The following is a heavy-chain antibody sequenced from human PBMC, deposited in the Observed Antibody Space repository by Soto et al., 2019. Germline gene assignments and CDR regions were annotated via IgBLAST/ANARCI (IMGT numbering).Heavy chain of an antibody. V-gene: IGHV3-7*03. D-gene: IGHD6-19*01. CDR2: IKQDGSEK. CDR1: GFTFSSYW. CDR3: ARDWASFRAIAVAVRNAFDI. J-gene: IGHJ3*02. Sequence: LRLSCAASGFTFSSYWMSWVRQAPGKGLEWVANIKQDGSEKYYVDSVKGRFTISRDNAKNSLYLQMNSLRAEDTAVYYCARDWASFRAIAVAVRNAFDIWGQGTMVTVSS.